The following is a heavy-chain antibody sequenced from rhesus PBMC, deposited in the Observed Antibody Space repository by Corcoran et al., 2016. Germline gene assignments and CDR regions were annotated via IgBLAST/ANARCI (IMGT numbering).Heavy chain of an antibody. Sequence: QVQLQESGPGLVKSSETLSLTCAVSGVSISSHYWDWIRQAPGKGLEWIARIYGSSGSTSYNPSLTSRVTISTDTSKNQFSLKLSSVTAADTAVYFCARENPTRGLDSWGQGVVVTVSS. D-gene: IGHD2-2*01. V-gene: IGHV4-147*01. J-gene: IGHJ6*01. CDR1: GVSISSHY. CDR3: ARENPTRGLDS. CDR2: IYGSSGST.